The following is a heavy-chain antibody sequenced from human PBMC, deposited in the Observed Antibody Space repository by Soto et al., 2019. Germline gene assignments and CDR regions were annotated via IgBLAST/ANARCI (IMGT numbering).Heavy chain of an antibody. J-gene: IGHJ5*02. CDR1: GFTFGSYL. CDR3: AKDLAGTIVVVPGNWFDP. D-gene: IGHD2-2*01. V-gene: IGHV3-30*18. Sequence: PGGSLRLSCAASGFTFGSYLMHWVRQAPGKGLEWVAVISYDGSNKYYADSVKGRFTISRDNSKNTLYLQMNSLRAEDTAVYYCAKDLAGTIVVVPGNWFDPCGQGTLVTVSS. CDR2: ISYDGSNK.